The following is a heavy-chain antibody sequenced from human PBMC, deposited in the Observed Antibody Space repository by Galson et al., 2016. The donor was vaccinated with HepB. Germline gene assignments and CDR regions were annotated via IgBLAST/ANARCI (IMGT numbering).Heavy chain of an antibody. CDR2: ISGGGGST. V-gene: IGHV3-23*01. Sequence: SLRLSCAASGFSFSNYGMSWVRQAPGKGLEWVSAISGGGGSTYYADSVKGRFTISRDNSKNTLYLQMNSLRVEDTALYYCAKLEGNNVAYWGQGTMVTVSS. CDR1: GFSFSNYG. CDR3: AKLEGNNVAY. D-gene: IGHD1/OR15-1a*01. J-gene: IGHJ4*02.